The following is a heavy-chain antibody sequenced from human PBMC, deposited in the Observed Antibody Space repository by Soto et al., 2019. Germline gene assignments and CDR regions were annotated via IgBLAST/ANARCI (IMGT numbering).Heavy chain of an antibody. CDR2: IYYSGST. CDR3: ARDPGGYGSGRYYLPKSYYYYGMDV. CDR1: GGSISSGGYY. Sequence: SETLSLTCTVSGGSISSGGYYWSWIRQHPGKGLEWIGYIYYSGSTYYNPSLKSRVTISVDTSKNQFSLKLSSVTAADTAVYYCARDPGGYGSGRYYLPKSYYYYGMDVWGQGTTVTVSS. D-gene: IGHD3-10*01. V-gene: IGHV4-31*03. J-gene: IGHJ6*02.